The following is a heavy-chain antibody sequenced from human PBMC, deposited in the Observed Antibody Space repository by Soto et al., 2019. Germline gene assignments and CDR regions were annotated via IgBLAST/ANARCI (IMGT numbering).Heavy chain of an antibody. CDR2: IDWDDDK. V-gene: IGHV2-70*04. D-gene: IGHD3-22*01. Sequence: SGPTLVNPTQTLTLTCTFSGFSLASEGMRVSWIRQPPGKALEWLARIDWDDDKFYTTSLKTRLTIYKDTSKNQVVLTMTNMAPVDTATYYCARVYYDGTGYYLGYFFDYWGQGTLVTVSS. CDR3: ARVYYDGTGYYLGYFFDY. CDR1: GFSLASEGMR. J-gene: IGHJ4*02.